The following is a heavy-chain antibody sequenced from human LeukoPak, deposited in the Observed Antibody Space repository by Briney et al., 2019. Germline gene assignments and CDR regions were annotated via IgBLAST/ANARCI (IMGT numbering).Heavy chain of an antibody. V-gene: IGHV1-69*13. CDR3: AREGSGSGWWRAFDI. D-gene: IGHD6-19*01. J-gene: IGHJ3*02. CDR1: GGPFSHFA. Sequence: SVKVSCKASGGPFSHFAINWVRQAPGQGLEWMGAIIPIFSKPNYAQKFQGRLKITADESTNTAYMELNSLKSEDTAVYYCAREGSGSGWWRAFDIWGQGTMVIVSS. CDR2: IIPIFSKP.